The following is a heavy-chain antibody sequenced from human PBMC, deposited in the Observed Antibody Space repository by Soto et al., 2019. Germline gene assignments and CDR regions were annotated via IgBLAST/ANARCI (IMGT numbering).Heavy chain of an antibody. CDR1: GYTFSCYH. D-gene: IGHD2-21*02. CDR3: ARETDFAFDY. V-gene: IGHV1-2*02. Sequence: VSFHSSGYTFSCYHIHWVRQAPGQGLEWMGWIIPDSGGTNYAQKFQGRVTMTRDTSINTAYMEMRRLTSDDTAVYYCARETDFAFDYWGQGALVTVSS. CDR2: IIPDSGGT. J-gene: IGHJ4*02.